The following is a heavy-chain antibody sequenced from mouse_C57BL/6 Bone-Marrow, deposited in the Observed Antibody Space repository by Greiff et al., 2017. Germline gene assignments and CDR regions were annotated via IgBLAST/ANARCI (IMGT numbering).Heavy chain of an antibody. J-gene: IGHJ2*01. CDR1: GFSLTSYG. Sequence: QVHVKQSGPGLVQPSQSLSITCTVSGFSLTSYGVHWVRQSPGKGLEWLGVIWRGGSTDYNAAFMSRLSNTKDNSKRHVFFKMNSLQADDTAIYYCANSPFDYWGQGTTRTVSS. CDR2: IWRGGST. D-gene: IGHD6-1*01. CDR3: ANSPFDY. V-gene: IGHV2-5*01.